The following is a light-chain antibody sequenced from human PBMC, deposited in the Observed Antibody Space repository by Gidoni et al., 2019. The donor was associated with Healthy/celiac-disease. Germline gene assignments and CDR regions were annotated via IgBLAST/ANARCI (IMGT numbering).Light chain of an antibody. J-gene: IGKJ1*01. Sequence: EIVFTHSPGTLSLSPGESATLSCRASHSVRSSYLAWYQQKPGQAPRLLIYGASSRATGIPDRFSGSGSGTDFTLTISRLEPEDFAVYYCQQYGSSPGTFGQGTKVEIK. CDR3: QQYGSSPGT. V-gene: IGKV3-20*01. CDR1: HSVRSSY. CDR2: GAS.